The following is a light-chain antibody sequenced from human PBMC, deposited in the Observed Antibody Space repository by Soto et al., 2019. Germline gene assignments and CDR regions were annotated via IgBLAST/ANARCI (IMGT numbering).Light chain of an antibody. CDR3: QKYNSAPPLT. J-gene: IGKJ4*01. Sequence: DIEMTQSPSSLSAFVGDRVTITCRASQGISNYLAWYQQKPGKAPQLLIYAASTLQSGVPSRFSGSGSGTTFTLTISRLQTEDVATYYCQKYNSAPPLTFGGGTKVELK. CDR1: QGISNY. CDR2: AAS. V-gene: IGKV1-27*01.